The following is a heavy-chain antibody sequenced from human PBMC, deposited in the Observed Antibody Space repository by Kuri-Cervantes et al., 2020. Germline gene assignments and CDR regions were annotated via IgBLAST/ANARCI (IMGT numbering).Heavy chain of an antibody. Sequence: GESLKISCAASGFTLSNYWMTWVRQAPGKGLEWVAVISYDGSNKYYAGSVKGRFTISRDNSKDTLYLQMNSLRAEDTAVYYCARANGIATNKNWFDPWGQGTLVTVSS. CDR1: GFTLSNYW. CDR2: ISYDGSNK. V-gene: IGHV3-30*03. D-gene: IGHD6-13*01. CDR3: ARANGIATNKNWFDP. J-gene: IGHJ5*02.